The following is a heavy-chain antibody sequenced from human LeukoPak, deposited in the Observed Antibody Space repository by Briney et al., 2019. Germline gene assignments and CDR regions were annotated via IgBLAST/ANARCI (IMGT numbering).Heavy chain of an antibody. V-gene: IGHV3-33*01. CDR3: ARDRGYTYGHPLDY. CDR1: GFTFSTYV. Sequence: GGSLRLSCAASGFTFSTYVIHWVRQAPGKGLEWVALIWHDGSNKYYGDSVKDRFTISRDNSKNTLYPQMDSLRDKDTAVYYCARDRGYTYGHPLDYWGQGTLVTVSS. J-gene: IGHJ4*02. CDR2: IWHDGSNK. D-gene: IGHD5-18*01.